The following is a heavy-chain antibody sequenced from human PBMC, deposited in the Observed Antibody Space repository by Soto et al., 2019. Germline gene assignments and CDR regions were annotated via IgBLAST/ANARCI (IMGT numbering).Heavy chain of an antibody. V-gene: IGHV3-74*01. CDR2: INSDGSST. CDR1: GFTFSSYW. CDR3: ARDPVNYDFWSGSNYGMDV. Sequence: EVQLVESGGGLVQPGGSLRLSCAASGFTFSSYWMHWVRQAPGKGLVWVSRINSDGSSTSYADSVKGRFTISRDNAKNTLYLQMNSLRAEDTAVYYCARDPVNYDFWSGSNYGMDVWGQGTTVTVSS. J-gene: IGHJ6*02. D-gene: IGHD3-3*01.